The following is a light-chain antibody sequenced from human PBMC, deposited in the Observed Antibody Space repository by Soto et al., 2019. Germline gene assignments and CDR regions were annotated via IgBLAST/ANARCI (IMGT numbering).Light chain of an antibody. V-gene: IGKV1-5*01. J-gene: IGKJ4*01. CDR2: DAS. CDR3: QQYGSYSPT. CDR1: QSISSW. Sequence: DSQMTQSPSTLSASVGDRVTITCRASQSISSWLAWYQQKPGKAPKLLIYDASSLESGVPSRFSAGGSGTEFTLTISSLQPDDFATYYCQQYGSYSPTFGGGTKVEIK.